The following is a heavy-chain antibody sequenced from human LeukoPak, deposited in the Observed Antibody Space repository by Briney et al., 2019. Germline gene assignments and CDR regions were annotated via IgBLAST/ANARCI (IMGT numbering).Heavy chain of an antibody. CDR3: ARDKSIAAADYYFDY. Sequence: GGSLRLSCAASGFTFSSYPMHWVRQAPGKGLGWVAVISYDGRDKYYADSVKGRFTISRDNSKNTLYLQMNSLRAEDTAVYYCARDKSIAAADYYFDYWGQGTLVTVSS. J-gene: IGHJ4*02. CDR2: ISYDGRDK. D-gene: IGHD6-13*01. V-gene: IGHV3-30*04. CDR1: GFTFSSYP.